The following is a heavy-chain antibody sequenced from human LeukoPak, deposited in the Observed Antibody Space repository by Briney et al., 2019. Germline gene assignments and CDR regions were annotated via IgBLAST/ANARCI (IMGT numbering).Heavy chain of an antibody. CDR2: INHSGGT. Sequence: SETLSLTCGVSDGSFTGYYWTWIRQPPGKGLEWMGEINHSGGTNYSPSLESRVTVSKDTSKNQFSLNLTSVTAADTAVYYCARGRWLVQYWYYDLWGRGTLVTVSS. CDR3: ARGRWLVQYWYYDL. V-gene: IGHV4-34*01. J-gene: IGHJ2*01. CDR1: DGSFTGYY. D-gene: IGHD3-22*01.